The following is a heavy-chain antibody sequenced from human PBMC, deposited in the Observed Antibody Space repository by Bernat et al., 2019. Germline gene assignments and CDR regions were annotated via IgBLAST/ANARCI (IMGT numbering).Heavy chain of an antibody. CDR2: IYYSGST. D-gene: IGHD2-15*01. CDR1: GGSISSSSYY. Sequence: QLQLQESGPGLVKPSETLSLTCTVSGGSISSSSYYWGWIRQPPGEGLEWIGSIYYSGSTYYNPSLKSRVTISVDTSKNQFSLKLSSVTAADTAVYYCARQFRYCSGGSCYSSSLSCYYYYMDVWGKGTTVTVSS. V-gene: IGHV4-39*01. CDR3: ARQFRYCSGGSCYSSSLSCYYYYMDV. J-gene: IGHJ6*03.